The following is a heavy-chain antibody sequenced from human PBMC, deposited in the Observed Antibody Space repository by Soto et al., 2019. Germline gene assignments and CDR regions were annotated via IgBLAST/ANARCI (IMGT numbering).Heavy chain of an antibody. V-gene: IGHV3-30*18. CDR2: ILYDGSEK. Sequence: QVQLVESGGGVVQPGKSLRVACAASGFTFSNYGMHWVRQAPGKGLEWVANILYDGSEKNHADSVKGRFTISRDNSQNTLYLQMNSLRPEDTAVYYCAKDTGNSRFIFDNWGQGTLVTVSS. J-gene: IGHJ4*02. D-gene: IGHD3-10*01. CDR3: AKDTGNSRFIFDN. CDR1: GFTFSNYG.